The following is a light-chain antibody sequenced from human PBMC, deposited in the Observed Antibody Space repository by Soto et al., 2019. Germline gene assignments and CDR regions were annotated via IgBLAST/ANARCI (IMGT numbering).Light chain of an antibody. CDR2: DAS. CDR1: QTISSW. J-gene: IGKJ2*01. Sequence: DIQMTQSPSTLSASVGDRVTITCRASQTISSWLAWYQQKPGKAPKLLIFDASILESGVPSRFSGSGSGTDFTLACNSLQPDDLGTYYCQQYNDYSYTFGQGTKLEIK. V-gene: IGKV1-5*01. CDR3: QQYNDYSYT.